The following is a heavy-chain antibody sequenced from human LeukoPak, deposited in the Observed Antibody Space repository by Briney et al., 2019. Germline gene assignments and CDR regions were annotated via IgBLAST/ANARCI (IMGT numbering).Heavy chain of an antibody. V-gene: IGHV3-7*01. CDR1: GFTFSSFW. J-gene: IGHJ4*02. CDR2: IKQDGSEK. D-gene: IGHD3-9*01. Sequence: GGSLRLSCAAPGFTFSSFWMSWVRQAPGKGLEWVANIKQDGSEKYYVDSVKGRFTISRDNAKNSLYLQMNSLRAEDTAVYYCARDYPLDWLYDNWGQGTLVTVSS. CDR3: ARDYPLDWLYDN.